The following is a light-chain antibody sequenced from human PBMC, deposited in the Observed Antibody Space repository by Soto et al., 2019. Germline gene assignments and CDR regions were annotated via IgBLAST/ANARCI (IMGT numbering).Light chain of an antibody. CDR1: TSNIGNNY. J-gene: IGLJ1*01. CDR3: RTWDSSLSGYV. CDR2: END. Sequence: QSVLTQPPSVSAAPGQKVTISCSGSTSNIGNNYVSWFQQLPGTAPKLLIYENDKRPSGIPDRFSGSTSGTSATLGITGLQTGDEADYYCRTWDSSLSGYVFATGTKVNVL. V-gene: IGLV1-51*02.